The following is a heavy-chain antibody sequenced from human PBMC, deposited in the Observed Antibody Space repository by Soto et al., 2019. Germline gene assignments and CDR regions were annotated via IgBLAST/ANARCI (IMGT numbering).Heavy chain of an antibody. CDR2: INAGNGNT. V-gene: IGHV1-3*05. CDR1: RYTFTSYA. J-gene: IGHJ4*02. D-gene: IGHD2-15*01. Sequence: QVQLVQSGAEEKKPGASVKVSCKASRYTFTSYAMHWVRQAPGQRLELMGWINAGNGNTKYSQKLQVRVTLTMDISASTAYMELWSLRSEDTAVYYCARSPGWPMTPGVYWGQGTLVTVSS. CDR3: ARSPGWPMTPGVY.